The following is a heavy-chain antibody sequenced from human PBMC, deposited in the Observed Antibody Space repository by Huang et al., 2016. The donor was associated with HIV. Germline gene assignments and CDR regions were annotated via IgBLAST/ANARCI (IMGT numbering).Heavy chain of an antibody. Sequence: QVQMVESGGGVVQPGRSLRLSCAASGFTFSSYVRSWVRQDPGKGLESVAVIAYDGSNKYYADSVQGRFTISRDNSKNTLYLQMNGLRTEDTAVYYCAREDDYGGNWGQGTLVTVSS. CDR3: AREDDYGGN. J-gene: IGHJ4*02. V-gene: IGHV3-30-3*01. CDR2: IAYDGSNK. CDR1: GFTFSSYV. D-gene: IGHD4-17*01.